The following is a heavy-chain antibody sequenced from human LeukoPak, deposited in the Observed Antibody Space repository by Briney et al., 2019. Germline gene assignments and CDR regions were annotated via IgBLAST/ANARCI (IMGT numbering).Heavy chain of an antibody. Sequence: GGSLRLSCAAPGFTFSSYAMHWVRQAPGKGLEWVAVISYDGSNKYYADSVKGRFTISRDNSKNTLYLQMNSLRAEDTAVYYCAREMGERRYYDILTGSVDYWGQGTLVTVSS. V-gene: IGHV3-30-3*01. J-gene: IGHJ4*02. CDR1: GFTFSSYA. CDR3: AREMGERRYYDILTGSVDY. D-gene: IGHD3-9*01. CDR2: ISYDGSNK.